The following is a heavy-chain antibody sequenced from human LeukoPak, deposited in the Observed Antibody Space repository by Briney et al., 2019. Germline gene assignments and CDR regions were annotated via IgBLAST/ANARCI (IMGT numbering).Heavy chain of an antibody. CDR3: ARRVVGATRGGFDY. V-gene: IGHV1-18*01. Sequence: GASVKVSCKASGYTFTSYDINWVRQAPGQGLEWMGWISAYNGNTNYAQKLQGRVTMTTDTSTSTAYMELRSLRSDDTAVYYCARRVVGATRGGFDYWGQGTLVTVSS. J-gene: IGHJ4*02. D-gene: IGHD1-26*01. CDR1: GYTFTSYD. CDR2: ISAYNGNT.